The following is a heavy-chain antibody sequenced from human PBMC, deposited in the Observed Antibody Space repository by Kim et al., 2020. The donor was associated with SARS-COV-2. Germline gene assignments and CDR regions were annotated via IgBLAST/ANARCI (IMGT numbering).Heavy chain of an antibody. J-gene: IGHJ6*02. CDR2: INHSGST. CDR3: ARGPRRVPIYGSGLPTYYYYGMDV. D-gene: IGHD3-10*01. CDR1: GGSFSGYY. V-gene: IGHV4-34*01. Sequence: SETLSLTCAVYGGSFSGYYWSWIRQPPGKGLEWIGEINHSGSTNYNPSLKSRVTISVDTSKNQFSLKLSSVTAADTAVYYCARGPRRVPIYGSGLPTYYYYGMDVWGQGTTVTVSS.